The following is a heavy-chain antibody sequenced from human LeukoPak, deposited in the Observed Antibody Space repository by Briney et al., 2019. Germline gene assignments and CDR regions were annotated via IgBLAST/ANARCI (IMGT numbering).Heavy chain of an antibody. V-gene: IGHV3-30*02. D-gene: IGHD3-10*01. CDR3: ARGGEGD. Sequence: GGSLRLSCAASGFMFSSYGMHWVRQAPGKGLEWVAFIRYDGSNIYYADSVKGRFTISRDNFKNTLYLQMNSLRAEDTAVYYCARGGEGDWGQGTLVTVSS. CDR2: IRYDGSNI. CDR1: GFMFSSYG. J-gene: IGHJ4*02.